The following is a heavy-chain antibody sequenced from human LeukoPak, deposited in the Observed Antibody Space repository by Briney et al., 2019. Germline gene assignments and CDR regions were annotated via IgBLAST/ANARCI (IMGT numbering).Heavy chain of an antibody. J-gene: IGHJ4*02. CDR3: ARGYGDYDY. CDR2: ISSRTSTI. Sequence: GGSLRLSCAASGFTLSTYAMNWVRQAPGKGLEWVSYISSRTSTIYYADSVKGRFTISRDNAKNSLYLQMNSLRAEDTAVYYCARGYGDYDYWGQGTLVTVSS. CDR1: GFTLSTYA. D-gene: IGHD4-17*01. V-gene: IGHV3-48*01.